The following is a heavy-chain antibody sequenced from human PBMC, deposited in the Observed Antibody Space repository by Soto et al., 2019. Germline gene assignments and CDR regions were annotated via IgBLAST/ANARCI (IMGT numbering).Heavy chain of an antibody. D-gene: IGHD4-17*01. CDR1: GYTFSSYN. J-gene: IGHJ4*02. CDR2: ISSRSSTI. CDR3: ARDHFRVTTEYSYFDY. Sequence: LRLSCAGSGYTFSSYNMNWVRQAPGKGLEWVSYISSRSSTIYYADSVKGRFTISRDNAKNSLYLQMNSLRAEDTAVYYCARDHFRVTTEYSYFDYWGQGTLVTVSS. V-gene: IGHV3-48*01.